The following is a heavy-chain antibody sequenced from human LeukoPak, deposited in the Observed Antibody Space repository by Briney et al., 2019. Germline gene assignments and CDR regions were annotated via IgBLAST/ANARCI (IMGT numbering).Heavy chain of an antibody. V-gene: IGHV4-39*07. CDR1: GGSISSTSYY. CDR2: IYYSGST. CDR3: ARVSGSSSWLSYFDY. J-gene: IGHJ4*02. D-gene: IGHD6-13*01. Sequence: SETLSLTCTVSGGSISSTSYYWGWIRQPPGKGLEWIGIIYYSGSTYYNPSLKSRVTMSVDTSKNQFSLKLTSVTAADTAVYYCARVSGSSSWLSYFDYWGQGTLVTVSS.